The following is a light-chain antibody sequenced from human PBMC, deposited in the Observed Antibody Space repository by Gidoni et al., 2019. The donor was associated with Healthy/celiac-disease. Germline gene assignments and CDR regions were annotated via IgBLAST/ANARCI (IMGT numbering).Light chain of an antibody. CDR2: AAS. CDR3: QQSNSNPLT. J-gene: IGKJ4*01. Sequence: IQLTPSPSSLSASVGDRVTITCRASQSISSYLHWYQQKPGKAPKLLIYAASSLQSGVPSRFSGSGSGTEFTLTISSLQPEDFATYYCQQSNSNPLTFGGGTKVEIK. V-gene: IGKV1-39*01. CDR1: QSISSY.